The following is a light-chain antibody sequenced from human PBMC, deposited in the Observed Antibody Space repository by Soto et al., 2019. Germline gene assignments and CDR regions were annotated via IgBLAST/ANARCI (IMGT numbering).Light chain of an antibody. CDR3: SSYTTTTALYV. CDR2: DVS. CDR1: SSGGGEYKY. J-gene: IGLJ1*01. V-gene: IGLV2-14*03. Sequence: QSALTQPASVSGSPGQSITISCTESSSGGGEYKYASWYQQHPGTAPKLIIYDVSNRPSGVSNRFSGSKSGSTASLTISGLQAEDEAEYYCSSYTTTTALYVFGAGTKLTVL.